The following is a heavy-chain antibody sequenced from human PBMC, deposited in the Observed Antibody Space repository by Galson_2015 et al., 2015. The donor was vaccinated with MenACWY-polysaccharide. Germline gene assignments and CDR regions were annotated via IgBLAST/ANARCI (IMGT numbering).Heavy chain of an antibody. D-gene: IGHD6-25*01. CDR2: INSDRSTT. CDR3: AKNLQAAY. Sequence: SLRLSCAASGFTFSTHWMHWVRQAPGKGLEWLSRINSDRSTTNYADSVKGRFTISRGNAKNTLFLQMNSLSVEDTAVYYCAKNLQAAYWGQGSLVAVSS. CDR1: GFTFSTHW. V-gene: IGHV3-74*01. J-gene: IGHJ4*02.